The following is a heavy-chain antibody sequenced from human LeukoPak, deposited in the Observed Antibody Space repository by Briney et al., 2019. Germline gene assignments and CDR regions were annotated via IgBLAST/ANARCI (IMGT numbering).Heavy chain of an antibody. V-gene: IGHV3-48*01. CDR2: ISSSSSTI. J-gene: IGHJ3*02. Sequence: GGSLRLSCAASGFTFSSYSMNWVRQAPGKGLEWVSYISSSSSTIYYADSVQGRFTISRDNPKNSLYLQMNSLRAEDTAVYYCARVPTAVVVTAIPAFDIWGQGTMVTVSS. CDR1: GFTFSSYS. CDR3: ARVPTAVVVTAIPAFDI. D-gene: IGHD2-21*02.